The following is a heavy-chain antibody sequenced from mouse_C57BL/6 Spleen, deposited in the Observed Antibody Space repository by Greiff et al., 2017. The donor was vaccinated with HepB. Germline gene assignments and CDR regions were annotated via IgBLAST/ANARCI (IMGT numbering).Heavy chain of an antibody. Sequence: EVQRVESGGGLVKPGGSLKLSCAASGFTFSDYGMHWVRQAPEKGLEWVAYISSGSSTIYYADTVKGRFTISRDNAKNTLFLQMTSLRSEDTAMYYCASYSNYYAMDYWGQGTSVTVSS. CDR3: ASYSNYYAMDY. D-gene: IGHD2-5*01. CDR2: ISSGSSTI. V-gene: IGHV5-17*01. CDR1: GFTFSDYG. J-gene: IGHJ4*01.